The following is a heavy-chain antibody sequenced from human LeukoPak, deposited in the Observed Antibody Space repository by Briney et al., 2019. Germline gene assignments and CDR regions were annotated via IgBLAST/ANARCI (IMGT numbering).Heavy chain of an antibody. CDR3: ASESSSWRYYFDY. CDR2: INPNSGGT. V-gene: IGHV1-2*02. CDR1: GYTFTGYY. D-gene: IGHD6-13*01. J-gene: IGHJ4*02. Sequence: ASVKVSCKASGYTFTGYYMHWVRQAPGQGLEWMGWINPNSGGTNYAQKFQGRVTMTRDMSTSTVYMELSSLRSEDTAVYYCASESSSWRYYFDYWGQGTLVTVSS.